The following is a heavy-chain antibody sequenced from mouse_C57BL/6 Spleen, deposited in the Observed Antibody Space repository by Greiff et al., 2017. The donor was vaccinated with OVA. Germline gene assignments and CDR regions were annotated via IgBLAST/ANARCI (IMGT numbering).Heavy chain of an antibody. Sequence: QVQLKQPGAELVKPGASVKLSCKASGYTFTSYWMHWVKQRPGQGLEWIGMIHPNSGSTNYNEKFKSKATLTVDKSSSTAYMQLSSLTSEDSAVYYCARKKDYSNFRGYFDVWGTGTTVTVSS. D-gene: IGHD2-5*01. J-gene: IGHJ1*03. V-gene: IGHV1-64*01. CDR1: GYTFTSYW. CDR2: IHPNSGST. CDR3: ARKKDYSNFRGYFDV.